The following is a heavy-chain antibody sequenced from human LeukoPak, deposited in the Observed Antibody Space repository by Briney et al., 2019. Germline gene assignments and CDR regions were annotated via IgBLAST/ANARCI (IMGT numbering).Heavy chain of an antibody. J-gene: IGHJ4*02. CDR2: INHSGST. Sequence: SETLSLTCAVYGGSFSGYYWSWIRQPPGKGLEWIGEINHSGSTNYNPSLKSRVTISVDTSKNQFSLKLSSVTAADTAVYYCARGLAVAGIDYCGQGTLVTVSS. CDR3: ARGLAVAGIDY. D-gene: IGHD6-19*01. V-gene: IGHV4-34*01. CDR1: GGSFSGYY.